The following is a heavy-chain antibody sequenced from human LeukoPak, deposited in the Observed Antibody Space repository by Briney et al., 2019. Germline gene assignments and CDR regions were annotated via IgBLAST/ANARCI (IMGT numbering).Heavy chain of an antibody. CDR2: INCNIGDT. CDR1: GYTFTGYY. V-gene: IGHV1-2*02. Sequence: ASVKVSCKASGYTFTGYYMHWVRQAPGQGLEWMGWINCNIGDTNYAQEFQGRVTMTRDTSISTAYMEMSRLISDDTAGYYCAKSYSGTYRDAFDIWGQGTMVTVSS. D-gene: IGHD1-26*01. J-gene: IGHJ3*02. CDR3: AKSYSGTYRDAFDI.